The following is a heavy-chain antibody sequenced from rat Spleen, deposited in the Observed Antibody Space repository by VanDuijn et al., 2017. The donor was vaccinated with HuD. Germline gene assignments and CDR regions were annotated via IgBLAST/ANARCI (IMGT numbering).Heavy chain of an antibody. V-gene: IGHV5-29*01. CDR2: ISYDGSST. D-gene: IGHD5-1*01. CDR3: ARRTGPPYYFDY. Sequence: EVQLVESDGGLVQPGRSLKLSCAASGFTLSDYYMAWVRQAPTKGLEWVATISYDGSSTYYRDSVKGRFTISRDNAKSTLYLQMDSLRSEDTATYYCARRTGPPYYFDYWCQGVMVTVSS. J-gene: IGHJ2*01. CDR1: GFTLSDYY.